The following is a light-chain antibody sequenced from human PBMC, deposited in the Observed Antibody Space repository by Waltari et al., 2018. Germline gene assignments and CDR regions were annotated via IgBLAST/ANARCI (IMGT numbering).Light chain of an antibody. Sequence: SYVVTQPPSVSVAPGGTARFTCGGDTIGSKSVHWYQQRPGQAPVLVISYDSDRPSGIPERFSGSNSGNTATLTISWVEADDEADYYCLVWHSTTDHHGVFGGGTKLTVL. CDR1: TIGSKS. J-gene: IGLJ2*01. CDR2: YDS. CDR3: LVWHSTTDHHGV. V-gene: IGLV3-21*04.